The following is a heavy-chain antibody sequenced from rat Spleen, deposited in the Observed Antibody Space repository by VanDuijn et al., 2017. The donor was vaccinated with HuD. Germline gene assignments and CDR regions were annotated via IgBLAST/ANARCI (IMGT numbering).Heavy chain of an antibody. Sequence: EVQLVESDGGLVQPGRSLKLSCAASGFTFSDYYMAWVRQAPTKGLEWVATISYDGSSTYYRDSVKGRFTISRDNAKSTLYLQMDSLRSEDTATYYCARPETGSFDYWGQGVMVTVSS. CDR3: ARPETGSFDY. J-gene: IGHJ2*01. V-gene: IGHV5-29*01. CDR2: ISYDGSST. CDR1: GFTFSDYY. D-gene: IGHD5-1*01.